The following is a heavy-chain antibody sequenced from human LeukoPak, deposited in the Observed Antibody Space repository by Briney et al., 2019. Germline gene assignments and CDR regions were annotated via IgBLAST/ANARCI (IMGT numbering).Heavy chain of an antibody. D-gene: IGHD3-10*01. Sequence: GGSLRLSCAASGFTFSRYAMSWVRQAPGKGLEWVSALSRSGGDTYYADSVKGRFTISRDNSKSTLFLQMNSLRAEDTAVYYCAKPGDYYGSGSYYPFDCWGQGTLVTVSP. CDR1: GFTFSRYA. CDR3: AKPGDYYGSGSYYPFDC. J-gene: IGHJ4*02. V-gene: IGHV3-23*01. CDR2: LSRSGGDT.